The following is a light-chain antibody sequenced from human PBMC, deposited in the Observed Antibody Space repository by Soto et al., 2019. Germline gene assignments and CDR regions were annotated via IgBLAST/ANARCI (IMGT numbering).Light chain of an antibody. J-gene: IGKJ1*01. CDR3: RRSYSTPWT. V-gene: IGKV1-39*01. CDR1: QRTSSY. Sequence: DIQMTQSPSSLSASVGDRVTITCRASQRTSSYLNWYQQKPGKAPKLLIYAASSLQSGVPSRFSGSGSGTYFTLPISSLQPEDFETYYCRRSYSTPWTFGQAATVEIK. CDR2: AAS.